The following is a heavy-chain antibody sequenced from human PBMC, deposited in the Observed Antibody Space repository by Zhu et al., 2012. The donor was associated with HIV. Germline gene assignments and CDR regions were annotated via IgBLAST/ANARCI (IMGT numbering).Heavy chain of an antibody. V-gene: IGHV4-38-2*02. J-gene: IGHJ5*02. D-gene: IGHD3-10*01. CDR3: ARIWVTMVRGVIHRIFWFDP. CDR1: GYSITSGYY. CDR2: INHSGTT. Sequence: QVQLQESGPGLVKPSETLSLTCSVSGYSITSGYYWGWVRQPPGKGLEWIGSINHSGTTYYNPSLKSRVTMSVDTSKNQFSLNLNSVTTADTAVYYCARIWVTMVRGVIHRIFWFDPWGQGTLVTGLL.